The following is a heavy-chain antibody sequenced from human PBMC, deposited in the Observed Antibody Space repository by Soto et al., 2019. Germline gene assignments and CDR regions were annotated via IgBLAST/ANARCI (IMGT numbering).Heavy chain of an antibody. CDR3: ARARLGYCNGGSCLPGGY. J-gene: IGHJ4*02. V-gene: IGHV4-34*01. D-gene: IGHD2-15*01. Sequence: SETLSLTCAVHGGSISGYYWTWIRQPPGEGLEWIGEINPTGRTNYNPSLKSRVTMSADTSKNQISLKLTSVTAADTAVFYCARARLGYCNGGSCLPGGYWGQGTLVTVSS. CDR2: INPTGRT. CDR1: GGSISGYY.